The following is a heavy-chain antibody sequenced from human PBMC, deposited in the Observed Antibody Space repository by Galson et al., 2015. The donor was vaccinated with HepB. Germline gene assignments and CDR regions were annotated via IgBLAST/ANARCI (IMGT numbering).Heavy chain of an antibody. Sequence: SLRLSCATSGFTFSDYYMSWIRQAPGKGLEWVSYISGSTSYTNYADSVKGRFTISRDNAKISLYLQMNSLRAEDTAVYYCARKRMATISPNWYYFDYWGQGTLVTVSS. V-gene: IGHV3-11*06. CDR1: GFTFSDYY. J-gene: IGHJ4*02. CDR3: ARKRMATISPNWYYFDY. D-gene: IGHD5-24*01. CDR2: ISGSTSYT.